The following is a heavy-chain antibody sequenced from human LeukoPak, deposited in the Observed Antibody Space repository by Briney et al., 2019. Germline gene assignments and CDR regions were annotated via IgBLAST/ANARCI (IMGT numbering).Heavy chain of an antibody. V-gene: IGHV3-48*01. CDR2: ISSSSTI. CDR3: ARDERYGDYCDY. J-gene: IGHJ4*02. D-gene: IGHD4-17*01. CDR1: GFTFSSYS. Sequence: GGSLRLSCAASGFTFSSYSMNWVRQAPGKGLEWVSYISSSSTIYYADSVKGRFTISRDNAKNSLYLQMNSLRAEDTAVYYCARDERYGDYCDYWGQGTLVTVSS.